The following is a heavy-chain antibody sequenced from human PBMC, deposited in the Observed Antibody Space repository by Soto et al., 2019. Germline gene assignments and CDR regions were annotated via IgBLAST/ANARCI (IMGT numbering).Heavy chain of an antibody. V-gene: IGHV4-4*02. CDR2: MYHCGST. J-gene: IGHJ4*02. CDR3: ARGGGSSGWYSVPVY. Sequence: QVQLQESGPGLVKPSGTLSLTCAVSSGSISSSNWWSWVRQPPGKGLEWIGEMYHCGSTNYNPSLKSRVTISVDKSKNQFSLKLSSVTAADAAVYYCARGGGSSGWYSVPVYWGQGTLVTVSS. D-gene: IGHD6-19*01. CDR1: SGSISSSNW.